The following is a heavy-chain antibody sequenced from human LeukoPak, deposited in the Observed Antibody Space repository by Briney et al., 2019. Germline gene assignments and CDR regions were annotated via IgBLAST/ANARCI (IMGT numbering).Heavy chain of an antibody. D-gene: IGHD3-10*01. V-gene: IGHV4-34*01. CDR1: GGSFSGYY. CDR3: ARDSGHFTRGTSAFDL. CDR2: INHSGST. J-gene: IGHJ3*01. Sequence: SETLSLTCAVYGGSFSGYYWSWIRQPPGKGLEWIGEINHSGSTNYNPSLKSRVTISVDTSKNQFSLKLSSVTAADTAVYYCARDSGHFTRGTSAFDLCGRGTMVTVSS.